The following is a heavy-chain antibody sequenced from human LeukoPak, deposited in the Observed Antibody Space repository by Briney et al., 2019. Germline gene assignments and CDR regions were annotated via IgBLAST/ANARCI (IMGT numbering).Heavy chain of an antibody. CDR3: ARDRRGYSGSYWTIGDAFDI. CDR2: IIPIFGTA. Sequence: EASVKVSCKASGGTFSSYAISWVRQAPGQGLEWMGGIIPIFGTANYAQKFQGRVTITTDESTSTAYMELSSLGSEDTAVYYCARDRRGYSGSYWTIGDAFDIWGQGTMVTVSS. CDR1: GGTFSSYA. V-gene: IGHV1-69*05. J-gene: IGHJ3*02. D-gene: IGHD1-26*01.